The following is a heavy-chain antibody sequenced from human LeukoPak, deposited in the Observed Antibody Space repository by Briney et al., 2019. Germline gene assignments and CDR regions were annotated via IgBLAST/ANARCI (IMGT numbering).Heavy chain of an antibody. V-gene: IGHV3-11*01. J-gene: IGHJ4*02. CDR2: ISSGGHIT. CDR3: LGRQADGRRCDY. CDR1: GSSFSGYD. D-gene: IGHD5-24*01. Sequence: AETLSLTCAVYGSSFSGYDWSWIRQAPGKGLEWVSSISSGGHITYHADSVKGRFTISRDNAENSLYLQMNSLRAEDPAVYYCLGRQADGRRCDYWGQGTLVTVSS.